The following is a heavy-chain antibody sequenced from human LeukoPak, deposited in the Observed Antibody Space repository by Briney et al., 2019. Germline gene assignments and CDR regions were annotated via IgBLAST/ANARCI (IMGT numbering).Heavy chain of an antibody. V-gene: IGHV1-2*02. J-gene: IGHJ4*02. D-gene: IGHD3-10*01. CDR2: INPNSGGT. Sequence: ASVKVSCKASGYTFTGYYMHWVRQAPGQGLEWMGWINPNSGGTNYAQKLQGRVTMTTDTSTSTAYMELRSLRSDDTAVYYCARGVYPVGNFDYWGQGTLVTVSS. CDR3: ARGVYPVGNFDY. CDR1: GYTFTGYY.